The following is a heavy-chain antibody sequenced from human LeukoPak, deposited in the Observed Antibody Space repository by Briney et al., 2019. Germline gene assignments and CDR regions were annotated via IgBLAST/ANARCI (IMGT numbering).Heavy chain of an antibody. Sequence: SSETLSLTCTVSGGSISSYYWSWIRQPPGKGLEWIGYIYTSGSTNYNPSLKSRVTISVDTSKNQFSLKLSSVTAADTAVYYCARHGADGYFDYWGQGTLVTVTS. CDR3: ARHGADGYFDY. J-gene: IGHJ4*02. V-gene: IGHV4-4*09. D-gene: IGHD3-16*01. CDR2: IYTSGST. CDR1: GGSISSYY.